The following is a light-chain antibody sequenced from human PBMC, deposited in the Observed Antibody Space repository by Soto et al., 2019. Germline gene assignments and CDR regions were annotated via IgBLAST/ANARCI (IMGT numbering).Light chain of an antibody. J-gene: IGLJ1*01. V-gene: IGLV2-14*01. CDR2: DVN. CDR1: SKDVGGYNF. CDR3: SSYSNTSTLDV. Sequence: QSALTQPASVSGFPGQSITISCTGTSKDVGGYNFVSWYLKHPGKAPKLKIYDVNKRPSGVSNPFSGSKSGNTASLTISGLQAEDEADYYCSSYSNTSTLDVFGTGTKLTVL.